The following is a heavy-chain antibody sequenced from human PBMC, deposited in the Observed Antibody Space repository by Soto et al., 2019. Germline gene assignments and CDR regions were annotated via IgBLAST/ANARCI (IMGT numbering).Heavy chain of an antibody. CDR1: GFSFSAFE. CDR2: IKSGGSFT. CDR3: TKEKSVMNSGYDAFDL. Sequence: PGGSLRLSCAASGFSFSAFEMNWVRQAPGKGPEWVAHIKSGGSFTLYAASVKGRFTISRGDADNSLYLQMNRLRAEDTALYYCTKEKSVMNSGYDAFDLWGRGTMVTVSS. D-gene: IGHD5-12*01. V-gene: IGHV3-48*03. J-gene: IGHJ3*01.